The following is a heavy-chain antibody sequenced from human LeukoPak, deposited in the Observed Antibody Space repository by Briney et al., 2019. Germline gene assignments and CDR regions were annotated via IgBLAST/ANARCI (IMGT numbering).Heavy chain of an antibody. CDR3: ARVAADEYYFDY. D-gene: IGHD6-13*01. CDR1: GFTVSSNY. J-gene: IGHJ4*02. CDR2: IYSGGST. V-gene: IGHV3-66*01. Sequence: PGWSLRLSCAASGFTVSSNYMNWVRQAPGKGLEWVSVIYSGGSTYYADSVKGRFTISRDNAKNSLYLQMNSLRAEDTAVYYCARVAADEYYFDYWGQGTLVTVSS.